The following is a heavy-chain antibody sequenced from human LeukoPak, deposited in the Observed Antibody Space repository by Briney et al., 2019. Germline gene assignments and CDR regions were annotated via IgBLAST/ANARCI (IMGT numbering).Heavy chain of an antibody. D-gene: IGHD2-15*01. CDR1: GGSISGYY. CDR2: IYSSGST. J-gene: IGHJ4*02. CDR3: ARHGDGGLDY. Sequence: SETLSLTCTVSGGSISGYYWSWIRQPAGKGLEWIGRIYSSGSTNDNPSLRSRVTMSVDTSKIQFSLRLSSVTAADTAVYYCARHGDGGLDYWGQGTLVTVSS. V-gene: IGHV4-4*07.